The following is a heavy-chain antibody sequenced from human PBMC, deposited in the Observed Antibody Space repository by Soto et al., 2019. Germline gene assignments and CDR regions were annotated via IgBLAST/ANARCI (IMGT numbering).Heavy chain of an antibody. V-gene: IGHV4-34*01. J-gene: IGHJ3*02. CDR1: GGSFSGYY. CDR3: ARDLGGNYYDSSGYYYAFHI. D-gene: IGHD3-22*01. Sequence: PSETLSLTCAVYGGSFSGYYWSWIRQPPGKGLEWIGEINHSGSTNYNPSLKSRVTISVDTSKNQFSLKLSSVTAADTAVYYCARDLGGNYYDSSGYYYAFHIWGQGTMVTVSS. CDR2: INHSGST.